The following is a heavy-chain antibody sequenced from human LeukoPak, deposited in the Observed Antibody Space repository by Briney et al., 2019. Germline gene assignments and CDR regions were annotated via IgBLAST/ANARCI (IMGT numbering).Heavy chain of an antibody. CDR2: IYYSGST. D-gene: IGHD1-14*01. Sequence: PSETLSLTCTVSGSSIGSYYWSWIRQPPGKGLEWIGYIYYSGSTNYNPSLKSRVTISVDTSKNQFSLKLSSVTAADTAVYYCARGPPRSMGDYWGQGTLVTVSS. J-gene: IGHJ4*02. CDR3: ARGPPRSMGDY. V-gene: IGHV4-59*01. CDR1: GSSIGSYY.